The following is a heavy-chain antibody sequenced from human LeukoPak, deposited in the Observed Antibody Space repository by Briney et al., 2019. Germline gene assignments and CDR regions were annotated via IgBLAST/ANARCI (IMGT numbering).Heavy chain of an antibody. CDR1: GFTFSSYS. V-gene: IGHV3-21*01. J-gene: IGHJ6*02. CDR2: ISSSSCYI. D-gene: IGHD3-3*01. Sequence: GGSLRLSCAASGFTFSSYSMNWVRQAPGKGLEWVSSISSSSCYIYYADSVKGRFTISRDNAKNSLYLQMNSLRAEDTAVYYCARDQSIYDFWSGYSGGYGMDVWAKGPRSPSP. CDR3: ARDQSIYDFWSGYSGGYGMDV.